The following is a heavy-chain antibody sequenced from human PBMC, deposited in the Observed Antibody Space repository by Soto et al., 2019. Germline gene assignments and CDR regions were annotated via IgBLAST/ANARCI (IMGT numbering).Heavy chain of an antibody. CDR1: GGAFSRYA. D-gene: IGHD6-19*01. CDR3: ARVFPYSSGPDV. CDR2: IFPMYGTP. Sequence: SVKVSCKASGGAFSRYAISWVRQAPGQGLEWVGGIFPMYGTPVYAQKLQGRVTLTTNESMSTAYMELSSLRSEDTAVYYCARVFPYSSGPDVWGQGTMVTVSS. V-gene: IGHV1-69*05. J-gene: IGHJ3*01.